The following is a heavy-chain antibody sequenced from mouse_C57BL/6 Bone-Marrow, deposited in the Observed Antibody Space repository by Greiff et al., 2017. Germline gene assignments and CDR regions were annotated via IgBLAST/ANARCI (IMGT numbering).Heavy chain of an antibody. V-gene: IGHV1-53*01. CDR3: ARRTAQATHAMDY. Sequence: QVQLKEPGTELVKPGASVKLSCKASGYTFTSYWMHWVKQRPGQGLEWIGNINPSNGGTNYNEKFKSKATLTVDKSSSTAYMQLSSLTSEDSAVYYCARRTAQATHAMDYWGQGTSVTVSS. J-gene: IGHJ4*01. D-gene: IGHD3-2*02. CDR2: INPSNGGT. CDR1: GYTFTSYW.